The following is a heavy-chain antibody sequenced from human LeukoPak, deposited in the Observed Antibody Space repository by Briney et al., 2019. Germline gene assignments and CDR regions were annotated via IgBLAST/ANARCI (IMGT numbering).Heavy chain of an antibody. V-gene: IGHV4-30-4*01. J-gene: IGHJ4*02. CDR1: GGSISSGDYY. CDR2: IYYSGST. Sequence: SETLSLTCTVSGGSISSGDYYWSWIRQPPGKGLEWIGYIYYSGSTYYNPSLKSRVTISVDTSKNQFSLKLSSVTAADTAVYYCARGEGNYYLGYFDYWGQGTLVTVSS. D-gene: IGHD3-10*01. CDR3: ARGEGNYYLGYFDY.